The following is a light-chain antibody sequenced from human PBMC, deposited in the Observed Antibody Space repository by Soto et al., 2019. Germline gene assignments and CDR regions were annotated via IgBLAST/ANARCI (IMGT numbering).Light chain of an antibody. J-gene: IGKJ1*01. V-gene: IGKV3-15*01. CDR1: QSVSSK. Sequence: EIVMTQSPATLSVSPGERVTLSCRASQSVSSKLAWYQQKPGQAPRHLIYGASTRATGIPARFSGSGSGTEFTLTISSLQSEDFAVYYCQQYNYWPPTFGQGTKVEIK. CDR3: QQYNYWPPT. CDR2: GAS.